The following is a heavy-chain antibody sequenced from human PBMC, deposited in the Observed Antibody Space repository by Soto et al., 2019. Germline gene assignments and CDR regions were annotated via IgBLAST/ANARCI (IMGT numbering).Heavy chain of an antibody. CDR3: AKDLFLRSQYSSSSDYYYYGMDV. CDR2: ISYDGSNK. Sequence: GGSLRVSCSASGFTFSSYGMHWVRQAPGKGLEWVAVISYDGSNKYYADSVKGRFTISRDNSKNTLYLQMNSLRAEDTAVYYCAKDLFLRSQYSSSSDYYYYGMDVWGQGTTVTVSS. V-gene: IGHV3-30*18. J-gene: IGHJ6*02. CDR1: GFTFSSYG. D-gene: IGHD6-6*01.